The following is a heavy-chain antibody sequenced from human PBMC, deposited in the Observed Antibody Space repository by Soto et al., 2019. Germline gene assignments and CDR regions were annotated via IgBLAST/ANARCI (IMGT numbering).Heavy chain of an antibody. J-gene: IGHJ5*02. Sequence: SETLSLTATVAGVSIISASYYWSWIRQHPGKGLEWIGYIYYSGSTYYNPCLKSRVTISVDTSKNQFSLKLSSVTAADTAVYYCARGSYYDSSGYYGPWGQGTLVTVS. CDR3: ARGSYYDSSGYYGP. V-gene: IGHV4-31*03. CDR1: GVSIISASYY. CDR2: IYYSGST. D-gene: IGHD3-22*01.